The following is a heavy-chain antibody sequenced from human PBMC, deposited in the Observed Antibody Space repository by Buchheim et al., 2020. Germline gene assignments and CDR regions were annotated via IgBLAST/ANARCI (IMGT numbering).Heavy chain of an antibody. D-gene: IGHD1-26*01. Sequence: EVQLVQSGAEVKKPGESLKISCKGSGYSFINYWIGWVRQMPGKGLEWVGITHPGDSDTRYSPSFEGQVTISADKSINTAYLQWSSLKASDTAMYFCARQLLGAHDLDYWGQGTL. CDR3: ARQLLGAHDLDY. CDR1: GYSFINYW. V-gene: IGHV5-51*01. CDR2: THPGDSDT. J-gene: IGHJ4*02.